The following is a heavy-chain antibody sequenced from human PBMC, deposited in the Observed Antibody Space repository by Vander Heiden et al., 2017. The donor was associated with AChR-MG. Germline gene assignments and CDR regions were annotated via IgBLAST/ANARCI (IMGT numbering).Heavy chain of an antibody. CDR3: ARPKSRYCANGVCPYYFDY. CDR2: INRGGST. J-gene: IGHJ4*02. CDR1: GASSSGYY. Sequence: QVQLQQRGAGLLKPSETSSLTRAVYGASSSGYYWGWIRRPPGKGLEWIVEINRGGSTNYNPSHKSRVTISVDTSKNQFSLKLSSVTAADTAVYYCARPKSRYCANGVCPYYFDYWGQGTLVTVSS. V-gene: IGHV4-34*01. D-gene: IGHD2-8*01.